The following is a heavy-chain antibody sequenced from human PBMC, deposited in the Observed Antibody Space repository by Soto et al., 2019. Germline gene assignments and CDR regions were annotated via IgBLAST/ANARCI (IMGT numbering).Heavy chain of an antibody. CDR2: ISSSSSTI. CDR1: GFTFSSYS. Sequence: EVQLVESGGGLAQPGGSLRLSCAASGFTFSSYSMNWVRQAPGKGLEWVSYISSSSSTIYYADSVKGRFTISRDNAKNSLYLQMNSLRAEDTAVYYCARGLYYYDSSGYYWGQGTLVTVSS. D-gene: IGHD3-22*01. V-gene: IGHV3-48*01. J-gene: IGHJ4*02. CDR3: ARGLYYYDSSGYY.